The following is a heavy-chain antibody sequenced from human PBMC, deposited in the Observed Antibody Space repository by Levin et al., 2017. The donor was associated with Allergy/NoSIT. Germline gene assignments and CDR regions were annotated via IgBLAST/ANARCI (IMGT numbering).Heavy chain of an antibody. CDR1: GYTFTSYY. D-gene: IGHD6-13*01. CDR3: ARGIAAAEYYYYYGMDV. Sequence: GASVKVSCKASGYTFTSYYMHWVRQAPGQGLEWMGIINPSGGSTSYAQKFQGRVTMTRDTSTSTVYMELSSLRSEDTAVYYCARGIAAAEYYYYYGMDVWGQGTTVTVSS. CDR2: INPSGGST. V-gene: IGHV1-46*01. J-gene: IGHJ6*02.